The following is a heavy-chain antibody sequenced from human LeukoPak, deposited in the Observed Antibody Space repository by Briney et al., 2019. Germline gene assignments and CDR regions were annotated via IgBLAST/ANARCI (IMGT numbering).Heavy chain of an antibody. V-gene: IGHV1-69*04. Sequence: ASVKVSCKASGGTFSSYAISWVRQAPGQGLEWMGRIITIFGIANYAQKFQGRVTITADKSTSTAYMELSSLRSEDTAVYYCARDRGKYPEGYFDYWDQGTQVTVSS. CDR3: ARDRGKYPEGYFDY. CDR2: IITIFGIA. J-gene: IGHJ4*02. D-gene: IGHD2-2*02. CDR1: GGTFSSYA.